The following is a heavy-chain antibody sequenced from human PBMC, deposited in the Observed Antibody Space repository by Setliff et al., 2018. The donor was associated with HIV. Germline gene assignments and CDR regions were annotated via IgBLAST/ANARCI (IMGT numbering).Heavy chain of an antibody. Sequence: GGSLRLSCEASGFTVSSSYMAWVRQAPGKGLEWVSTIYSDGSTYHRDSVKGRFTLSRDNSKNTVYLQVGSLRPDDTAMYYCMTIMRYLEWLSDVWGTGTTVTVSS. D-gene: IGHD3-3*01. CDR1: GFTVSSSY. J-gene: IGHJ6*04. CDR3: MTIMRYLEWLSDV. V-gene: IGHV3-66*02. CDR2: IYSDGST.